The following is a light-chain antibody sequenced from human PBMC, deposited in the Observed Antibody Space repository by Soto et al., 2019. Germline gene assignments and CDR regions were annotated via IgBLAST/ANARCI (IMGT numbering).Light chain of an antibody. J-gene: IGKJ2*01. V-gene: IGKV1-39*01. CDR2: AAS. CDR3: QQSYSTPRT. CDR1: QSISSY. Sequence: DIQLTQSPSSLSASVGDRVTITCRASQSISSYLNWYQQKPGKAPKLLIYAASSLQSGVPSSFSGSGSGTDFTLTIRSLQPEDFATYYCQQSYSTPRTFGQGTKLQIK.